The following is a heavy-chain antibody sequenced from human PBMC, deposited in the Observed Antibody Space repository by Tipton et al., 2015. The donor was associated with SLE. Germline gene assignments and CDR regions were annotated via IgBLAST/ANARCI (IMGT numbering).Heavy chain of an antibody. Sequence: QVQLVQSGAEVRKPGASVKVSCKASGYTFTSYGISWVRQAPGQGLEWMGWISAYNGNTNYAQKLQGRVTMTTDTSTSTTYMELRSLRSDDTAVYYCARHLVQGVVAWGGYYYGMDVWGQGTTVTVSS. CDR2: ISAYNGNT. CDR3: ARHLVQGVVAWGGYYYGMDV. J-gene: IGHJ6*02. CDR1: GYTFTSYG. D-gene: IGHD3-10*01. V-gene: IGHV1-18*01.